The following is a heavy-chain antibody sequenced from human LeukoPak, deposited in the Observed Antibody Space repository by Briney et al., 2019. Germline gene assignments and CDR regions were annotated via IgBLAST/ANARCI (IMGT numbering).Heavy chain of an antibody. CDR2: ISGSGGST. J-gene: IGHJ4*02. CDR1: GFTFSSHW. D-gene: IGHD5-12*01. Sequence: GGSLRLSCAASGFTFSSHWMHWVRHAPGKGLVWVSAISGSGGSTYYADSVKGRFTISRDNSKNTLYLQMNSLRAEDTAVYYCAKSSTRGYSGYAKDWGQGTLVTVSS. CDR3: AKSSTRGYSGYAKD. V-gene: IGHV3-23*01.